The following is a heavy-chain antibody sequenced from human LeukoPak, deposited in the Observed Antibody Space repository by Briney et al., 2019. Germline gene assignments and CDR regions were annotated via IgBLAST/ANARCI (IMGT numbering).Heavy chain of an antibody. CDR2: IWYDGSNK. V-gene: IGHV3-33*01. Sequence: PGRSLRLSCAASGFTFSSYGMHWVRQAPGKALEWVAVIWYDGSNKYYADSVKGRFTISRDNSKNTLYLQMNSLRAEDTAVYYCARAVGPFDYWGQGTLVTVSS. CDR1: GFTFSSYG. CDR3: ARAVGPFDY. J-gene: IGHJ4*02.